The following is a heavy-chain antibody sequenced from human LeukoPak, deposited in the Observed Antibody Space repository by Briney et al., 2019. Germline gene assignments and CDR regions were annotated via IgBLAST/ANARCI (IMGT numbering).Heavy chain of an antibody. J-gene: IGHJ5*02. CDR2: ISGSGGST. CDR1: GFSFSSYG. CDR3: ARDNSVGDIAWWFDP. D-gene: IGHD3-16*02. V-gene: IGHV3-23*01. Sequence: GGTLRLSCAASGFSFSSYGMNWVRRAPGKGLEWASAISGSGGSTYYADSVKGRFTISRDNSKNTLYLQMNSLRAEDTAVYYCARDNSVGDIAWWFDPWGQGTLVTVSS.